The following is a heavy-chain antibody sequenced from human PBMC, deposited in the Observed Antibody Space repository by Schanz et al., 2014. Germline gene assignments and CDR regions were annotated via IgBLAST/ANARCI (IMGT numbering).Heavy chain of an antibody. V-gene: IGHV3-23*01. D-gene: IGHD3-10*01. Sequence: EVHLLESGGGLVQPGGSLRLSCAASGFTFSTHAMHWVRQAPGKGLEWVSAISGSGGNTYYADSVKGRFTISRDNSKNTLYLQMNSLRPEDTAVYYCARGGFGEVSYFDYWGQGTLVTVSS. CDR3: ARGGFGEVSYFDY. CDR2: ISGSGGNT. CDR1: GFTFSTHA. J-gene: IGHJ4*02.